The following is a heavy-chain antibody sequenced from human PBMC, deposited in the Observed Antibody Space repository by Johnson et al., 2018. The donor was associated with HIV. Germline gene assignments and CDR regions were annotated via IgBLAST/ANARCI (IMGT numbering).Heavy chain of an antibody. Sequence: QVQLVESGGGVVQPGRSLRLSCAASGFTFSSYAMHWVRQAPGKGLEWVAVISYDGSNKYYADSVKGRFTISRDNSKNTLYLQMNSLRAGDTAVYYCARERPGSGYDWGDAFDIWGQGTMVTVSS. V-gene: IGHV3-30*04. CDR2: ISYDGSNK. CDR3: ARERPGSGYDWGDAFDI. CDR1: GFTFSSYA. J-gene: IGHJ3*02. D-gene: IGHD5-12*01.